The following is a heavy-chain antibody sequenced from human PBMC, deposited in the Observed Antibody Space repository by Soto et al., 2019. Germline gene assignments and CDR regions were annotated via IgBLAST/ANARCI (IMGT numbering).Heavy chain of an antibody. Sequence: QVQLVESGGGVVQPGTSLRLSCAASGFAISSYCMHWVRQAPGKGLEWVAAMSFDGNSKYFADSVKGRFMISRDTSKNTWSLEMESLGAEDSALYHCTRGRSVIANDDFEYWGQGTQVTVSS. CDR2: MSFDGNSK. D-gene: IGHD2-21*01. CDR3: TRGRSVIANDDFEY. V-gene: IGHV3-30-3*01. J-gene: IGHJ4*02. CDR1: GFAISSYC.